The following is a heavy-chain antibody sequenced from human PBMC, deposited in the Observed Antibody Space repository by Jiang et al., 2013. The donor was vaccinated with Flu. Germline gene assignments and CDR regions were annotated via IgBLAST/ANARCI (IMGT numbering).Heavy chain of an antibody. Sequence: GAEVKKPGESLKISCKGSGYSFTSYWIGWVRQMPGNGLEWMGIIYPGDSDTRYSPSFQGQVTISADKSISTAYLQWSSLKASDTAMYYCASTSGDYNYYYYGMDVWGKGTTVTVSS. CDR3: ASTSGDYNYYYYGMDV. CDR1: GYSFTSYW. V-gene: IGHV5-51*01. CDR2: IYPGDSDT. J-gene: IGHJ6*04. D-gene: IGHD4-17*01.